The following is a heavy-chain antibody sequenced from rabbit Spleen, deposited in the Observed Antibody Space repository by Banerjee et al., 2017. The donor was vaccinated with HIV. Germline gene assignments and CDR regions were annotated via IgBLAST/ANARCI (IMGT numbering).Heavy chain of an antibody. Sequence: QSLEESGGDLVKPGASLTLTCIASGVSFSGSSYMCWVRQAPGKGLEWIACIDTGSSGFTYFASWAKGRFTISKASSTTVTLQMTSLTAADTATYFCARGSAAMTLVITGYYLNLWGQGTLVTVS. J-gene: IGHJ4*01. D-gene: IGHD2-1*01. CDR3: ARGSAAMTLVITGYYLNL. CDR2: IDTGSSGFT. CDR1: GVSFSGSSY. V-gene: IGHV1S40*01.